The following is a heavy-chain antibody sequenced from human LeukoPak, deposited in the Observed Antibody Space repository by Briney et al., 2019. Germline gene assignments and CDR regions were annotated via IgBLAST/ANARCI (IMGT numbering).Heavy chain of an antibody. CDR2: INPNSGGT. V-gene: IGHV1-2*02. CDR1: GYTFTGYY. Sequence: ASVKVSCKASGYTFTGYYMHWVRQAPGQGLEWMGWINPNSGGTNYAQKFQGRVTMTRDTSISTAYMGLSRLRSDDTAVYYCARALNSSSWYSPNFQHWGQGTLVTVSS. CDR3: ARALNSSSWYSPNFQH. D-gene: IGHD6-13*01. J-gene: IGHJ1*01.